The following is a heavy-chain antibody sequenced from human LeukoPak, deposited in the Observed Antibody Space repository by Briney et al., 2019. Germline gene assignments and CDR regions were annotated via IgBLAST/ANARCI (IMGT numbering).Heavy chain of an antibody. J-gene: IGHJ4*02. CDR2: ISYDGSNK. D-gene: IGHD3-3*01. CDR1: GFTFSSYA. Sequence: GGSLRLSCAASGFTFSSYAMHWVRQAPGKGLEWVAVISYDGSNKYYADSVKGRFTISRDNSKNTLYLQMNSLRAEDTAVYYCARCLKRFLEWLPIAYWGQGTLVTVSS. V-gene: IGHV3-30-3*01. CDR3: ARCLKRFLEWLPIAY.